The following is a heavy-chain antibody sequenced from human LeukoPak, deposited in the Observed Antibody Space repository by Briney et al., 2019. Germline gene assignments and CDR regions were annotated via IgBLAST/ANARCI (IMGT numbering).Heavy chain of an antibody. CDR1: GYSISSGYY. D-gene: IGHD4-17*01. CDR3: ARFRATVTTLDY. CDR2: IYHSGST. Sequence: SETLSLTCAVSGYSISSGYYWGWIRQPPGKGLEWIGSIYHSGSTYYNPSLKSRVTISVDTSKNQFSLKLSSVTAADTAVYYCARFRATVTTLDYWGQGTLVTVSS. V-gene: IGHV4-38-2*01. J-gene: IGHJ4*02.